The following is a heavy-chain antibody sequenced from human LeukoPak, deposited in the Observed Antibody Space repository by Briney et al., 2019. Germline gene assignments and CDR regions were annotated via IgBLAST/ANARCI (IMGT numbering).Heavy chain of an antibody. Sequence: ASVKVSCKTTGGTFSSYAISWVREAPGQELEWMGGIIPIFGTANYAQKFQGRVTVTADESTSTAYMELSSLRSEDTAVYYCARLYWSYSGSGSYIWFDPWGQGTLVTVSS. CDR1: GGTFSSYA. V-gene: IGHV1-69*13. D-gene: IGHD3-10*01. CDR3: ARLYWSYSGSGSYIWFDP. CDR2: IIPIFGTA. J-gene: IGHJ5*02.